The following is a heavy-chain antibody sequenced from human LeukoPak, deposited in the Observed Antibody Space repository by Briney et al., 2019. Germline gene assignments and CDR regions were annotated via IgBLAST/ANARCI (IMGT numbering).Heavy chain of an antibody. CDR2: LNPTSGGT. J-gene: IGHJ2*01. CDR1: GYTFTGHY. Sequence: GASVKVSCKASGYTFTGHYLHWVRQAPGQGPEWMGWLNPTSGGTNYAQKFQGRVNMTRDTSISTAYMELSRLTSDDTAVYFCARLGVSNYWFFDLWGRGTPVTVSS. V-gene: IGHV1-2*02. D-gene: IGHD2-8*01. CDR3: ARLGVSNYWFFDL.